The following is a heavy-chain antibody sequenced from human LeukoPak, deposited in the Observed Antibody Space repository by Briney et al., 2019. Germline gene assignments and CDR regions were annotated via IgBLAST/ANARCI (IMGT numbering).Heavy chain of an antibody. CDR1: GDSISNDIYY. CDR3: ASSDLAYCGGDCASPSAYFDY. J-gene: IGHJ4*02. D-gene: IGHD2-21*02. Sequence: PSETLSLTCTVSGDSISNDIYYWTWIRQPPGKGLEWIGYIYYSGTTYYNPSLQSRVSMSVDTSKNQFSLKLRSVTAADMAVYYCASSDLAYCGGDCASPSAYFDYWGQGTLVTVSS. V-gene: IGHV4-30-4*01. CDR2: IYYSGTT.